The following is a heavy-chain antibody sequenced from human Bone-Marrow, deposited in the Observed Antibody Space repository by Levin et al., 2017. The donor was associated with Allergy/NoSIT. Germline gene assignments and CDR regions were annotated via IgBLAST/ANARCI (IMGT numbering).Heavy chain of an antibody. D-gene: IGHD2-21*01. V-gene: IGHV6-1*01. Sequence: SETLSLTCAISGDSVSSNSAAWNWIRQSPSRGLEWLGRTYYRSKWYNDYAVSVGSRITIDPDTSKNQFSLHLNSVTPEDTAVYYCARGDLLGQGPNWFDPWGQGTLVTVSS. CDR1: GDSVSSNSAA. CDR3: ARGDLLGQGPNWFDP. CDR2: TYYRSKWYN. J-gene: IGHJ5*02.